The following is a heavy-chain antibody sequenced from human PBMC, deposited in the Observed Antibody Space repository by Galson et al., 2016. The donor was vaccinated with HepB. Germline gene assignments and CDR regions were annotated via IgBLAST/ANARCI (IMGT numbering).Heavy chain of an antibody. CDR1: GFTVSNNY. Sequence: SLRLSCAASGFTVSNNYMTWVRQAPGKGLEYVSVIYSGGTTYYADSVKGRFTISRDNSQNSLFLQMNTLRAEDTAVYFCVRGVYGAHGWFDYWGQGTLVTVSS. CDR2: IYSGGTT. V-gene: IGHV3-66*02. D-gene: IGHD4-17*01. CDR3: VRGVYGAHGWFDY. J-gene: IGHJ4*02.